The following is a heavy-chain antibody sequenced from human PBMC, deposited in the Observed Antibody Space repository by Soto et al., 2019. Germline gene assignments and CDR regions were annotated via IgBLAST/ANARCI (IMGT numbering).Heavy chain of an antibody. CDR1: GGAITRGGYY. D-gene: IGHD3-22*01. CDR3: ASLDDSRGNTPVDF. Sequence: QVQLRESGPGLMKPSQTLSLTCTVSGGAITRGGYYWSWIRHRPGKGLEWLGHVYDSGTTYSKPSPRSRITISVDTSENEFSLTLSSLTAADTAISSWASLDDSRGNTPVDFWGQGILVTVSS. V-gene: IGHV4-31*03. CDR2: VYDSGTT. J-gene: IGHJ4*02.